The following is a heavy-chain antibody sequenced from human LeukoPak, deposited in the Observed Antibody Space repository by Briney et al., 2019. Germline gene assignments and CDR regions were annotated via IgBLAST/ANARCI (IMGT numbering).Heavy chain of an antibody. V-gene: IGHV4-34*01. D-gene: IGHD2/OR15-2a*01. CDR2: INHSGST. CDR3: ARSKIAARPKRPDYFFGKDV. CDR1: GGSFSGYY. Sequence: KASETLSLTCAVYGGSFSGYYWSWIRQPPGKGLEWIGEINHSGSTNYNPSLKSRVTISVDTSKNQFSLKLSSVTAADTAVYYCARSKIAARPKRPDYFFGKDVWGPGTKGHVSS. J-gene: IGHJ6*02.